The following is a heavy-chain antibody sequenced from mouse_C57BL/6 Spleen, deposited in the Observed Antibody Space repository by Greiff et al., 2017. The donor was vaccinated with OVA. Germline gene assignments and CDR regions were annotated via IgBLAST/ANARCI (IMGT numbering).Heavy chain of an antibody. CDR1: GYSITSGYY. V-gene: IGHV3-6*01. D-gene: IGHD2-3*01. CDR3: ARDIYDGYSPFAY. Sequence: EVQLVESGPGLVKPSQSLSLTCSVTGYSITSGYYWNWIRQFPGNKLEWMGYISYDGSNNYNPSLKNRISITRDTSKNQFFLKLNSVTTEDTATYYCARDIYDGYSPFAYWGQGTLVTVSA. J-gene: IGHJ3*01. CDR2: ISYDGSN.